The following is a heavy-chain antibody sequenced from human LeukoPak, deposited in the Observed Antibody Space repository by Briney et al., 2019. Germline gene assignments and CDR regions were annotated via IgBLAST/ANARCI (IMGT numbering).Heavy chain of an antibody. V-gene: IGHV3-23*01. CDR3: AKDKHYDFWCAPWDDFDI. D-gene: IGHD3-3*01. Sequence: AGGSLRHFCSASGFTFSSYALSWVRQAPGKGLEWVSAISGSGGSTYYADSVKGRFTISRDNSKNTLYLQMNSLRAEDTAVYYCAKDKHYDFWCAPWDDFDIWGQGTMVTVSS. CDR2: ISGSGGST. J-gene: IGHJ3*02. CDR1: GFTFSSYA.